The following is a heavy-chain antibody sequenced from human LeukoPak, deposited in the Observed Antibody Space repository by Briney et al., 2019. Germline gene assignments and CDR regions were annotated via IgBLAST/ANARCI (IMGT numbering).Heavy chain of an antibody. V-gene: IGHV1-18*01. Sequence: ASVKVSCKASGYTFPSYGISWVRQGPGQGLEWMGWISAYNGNTNYAQKLQGRVTMTTDTSTSTAYMELRSLRSDDTAVYYCARDSPASGIAPTFDPWGQGTLVTVSS. D-gene: IGHD6-13*01. CDR3: ARDSPASGIAPTFDP. CDR1: GYTFPSYG. CDR2: ISAYNGNT. J-gene: IGHJ5*02.